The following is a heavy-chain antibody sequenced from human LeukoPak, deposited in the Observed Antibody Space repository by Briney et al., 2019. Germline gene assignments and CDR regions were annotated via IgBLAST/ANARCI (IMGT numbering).Heavy chain of an antibody. D-gene: IGHD6-19*01. J-gene: IGHJ4*02. CDR3: AKDHSSGLPYDY. V-gene: IGHV3-30*18. CDR2: ISYDGSNK. Sequence: PGGSLRLSCAASGFTFSSYGMHWVRQAPGKGLEWVAVISYDGSNKYYADSVKGRFTISRDNSKNTLYLQMNSLRAEDTAVYYCAKDHSSGLPYDYWGQGTLVTVSS. CDR1: GFTFSSYG.